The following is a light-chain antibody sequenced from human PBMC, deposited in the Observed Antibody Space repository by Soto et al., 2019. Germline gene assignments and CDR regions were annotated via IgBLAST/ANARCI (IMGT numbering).Light chain of an antibody. CDR1: QSISSSY. Sequence: EIVLTQSPGTLSLSPGERATLTCRASQSISSSYLAWYQHKPGQAPRLLLFATSIRATGIPDRISGSGSGTDFTLSISRLEPEDFAVYYCQQYVTSPFTFGPGTKVDIK. V-gene: IGKV3-20*01. J-gene: IGKJ3*01. CDR3: QQYVTSPFT. CDR2: ATS.